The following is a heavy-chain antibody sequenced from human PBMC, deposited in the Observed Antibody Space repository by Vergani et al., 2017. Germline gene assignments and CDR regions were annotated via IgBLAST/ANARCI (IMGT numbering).Heavy chain of an antibody. V-gene: IGHV4-61*05. CDR3: ARGRFGELKPRYFDL. D-gene: IGHD3-10*01. Sequence: QLQLQESGPGLVKPSETLSLTCTVSGGSISSSSYYWGWIRQPPGKGLEWIGYIYYSGSTNYNPSLKSRVTISVDTSKNQFSLKLSSVTAADTAVYYCARGRFGELKPRYFDLWGRGTLVTVSS. CDR1: GGSISSSSYY. J-gene: IGHJ2*01. CDR2: IYYSGST.